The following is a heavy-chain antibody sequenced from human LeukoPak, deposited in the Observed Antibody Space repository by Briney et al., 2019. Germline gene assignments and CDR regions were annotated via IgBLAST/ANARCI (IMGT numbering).Heavy chain of an antibody. Sequence: GGPRRLSCAGSGFTFGGYGMHWFRQTPGKGLEWVAVIAYDGSRAFYADSVKGRFTISRDNSKNTMSVQMDDLRAEDTAVYYCTRYNNDHFDYWGQGTLVTVSS. CDR3: TRYNNDHFDY. D-gene: IGHD1-14*01. CDR2: IAYDGSRA. CDR1: GFTFGGYG. J-gene: IGHJ4*02. V-gene: IGHV3-33*01.